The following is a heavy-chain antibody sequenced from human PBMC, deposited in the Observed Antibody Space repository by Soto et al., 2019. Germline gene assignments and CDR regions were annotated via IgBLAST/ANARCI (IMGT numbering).Heavy chain of an antibody. J-gene: IGHJ6*03. D-gene: IGHD4-17*01. CDR2: IYHSGST. Sequence: SETLSLTCAVSSGSISSSNWWSWVRQPPGKGLEWIGEIYHSGSTNYNPSLKSRVTISVDKSKNQFSLKLSSVTAADTAVYYCARGPPYNDLQDSYGDDYYYYYYMDVWGKGTTVTVSS. CDR1: SGSISSSNW. V-gene: IGHV4-4*02. CDR3: ARGPPYNDLQDSYGDDYYYYYYMDV.